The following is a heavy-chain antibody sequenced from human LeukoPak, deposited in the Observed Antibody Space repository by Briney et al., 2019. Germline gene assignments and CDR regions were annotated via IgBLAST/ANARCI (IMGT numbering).Heavy chain of an antibody. CDR1: GFTFNSYW. Sequence: PGGSLRLSCAASGFTFNSYWMTWVRQAPGKGLEWVASIKTDGGQKYYVDSVKGRFTISRDNAKNSLYLQMNSLRAEDTAVYYCARVSSWKFDYWGRGTVVSVSS. CDR3: ARVSSWKFDY. CDR2: IKTDGGQK. V-gene: IGHV3-7*01. J-gene: IGHJ4*02. D-gene: IGHD6-13*01.